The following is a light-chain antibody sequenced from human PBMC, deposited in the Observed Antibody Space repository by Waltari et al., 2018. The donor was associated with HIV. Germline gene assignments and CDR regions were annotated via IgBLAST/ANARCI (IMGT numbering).Light chain of an antibody. CDR2: SAT. CDR3: EQIYTFPLFS. Sequence: DIQLTQSPSPLSASVGDRVTITRRASQTIGDYVNWYQQKPGKPPKVLIYSATSLQPGVPSRFSGSGSGTDFALTISSLQPEDLAIYYCEQIYTFPLFSFGPGTKVEIK. V-gene: IGKV1-39*01. J-gene: IGKJ3*01. CDR1: QTIGDY.